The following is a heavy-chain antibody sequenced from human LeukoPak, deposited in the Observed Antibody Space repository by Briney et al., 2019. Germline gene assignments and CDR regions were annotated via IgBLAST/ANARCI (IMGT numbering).Heavy chain of an antibody. Sequence: ASVKVSCKPSGYTFTGYYMHWVRQAPGQGLEWMGWINPNSGGTNYAQKFQGRVTMTRDTSISTAYMELGRLRSDDTAVYYCARDLPEGSSGYALLSYESWGQGTLVTVSS. CDR2: INPNSGGT. D-gene: IGHD3-22*01. J-gene: IGHJ4*02. CDR1: GYTFTGYY. CDR3: ARDLPEGSSGYALLSYES. V-gene: IGHV1-2*02.